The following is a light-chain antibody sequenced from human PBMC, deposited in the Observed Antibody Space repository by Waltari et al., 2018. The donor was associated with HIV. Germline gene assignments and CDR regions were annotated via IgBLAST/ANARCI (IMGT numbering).Light chain of an antibody. CDR3: QSYDSSLSGSGV. J-gene: IGLJ1*01. V-gene: IGLV1-40*01. CDR2: DNN. CDR1: SSNIGAGYD. Sequence: QSVLTQPPSVSGAPGQKVTISCTGSSSNIGAGYDVHWSQQLPGTAPKLLIYDNNNRPSGVPDRFSGSKSGTSASLAITGLQADDEADYYCQSYDSSLSGSGVFGTGTKVTV.